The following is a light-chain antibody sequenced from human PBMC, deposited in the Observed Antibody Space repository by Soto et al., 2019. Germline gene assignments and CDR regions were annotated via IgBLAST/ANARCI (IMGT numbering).Light chain of an antibody. V-gene: IGKV1-5*01. CDR3: QQYNSYCP. CDR1: QSISSW. CDR2: DAS. J-gene: IGKJ1*01. Sequence: DIQMTQSPSTLSASVGDRVTITCRASQSISSWLAWYQQKPGKAPKLLIYDASSFESGLPTRLSGSGSGTEFPLTISSLQPGDFAAYFRQQYNSYCPFSPGTK.